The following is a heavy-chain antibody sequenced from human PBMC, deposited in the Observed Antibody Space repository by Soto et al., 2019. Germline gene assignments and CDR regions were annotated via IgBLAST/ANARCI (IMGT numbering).Heavy chain of an antibody. V-gene: IGHV3-23*01. J-gene: IGHJ4*02. D-gene: IGHD6-19*01. CDR3: AKEGGWSVAVAGLFDY. CDR2: ISDSGGST. CDR1: GSTFSSDD. Sequence: EVHLLEYGGGLVQPGGSLRLSCVVSGSTFSSDDMSWVRQAPGRGLEWVSGISDSGGSTYYADSVKGRFTISRDNAKNTLYLQMKSLRVEDTALYYCAKEGGWSVAVAGLFDYWGPGTQVTVSS.